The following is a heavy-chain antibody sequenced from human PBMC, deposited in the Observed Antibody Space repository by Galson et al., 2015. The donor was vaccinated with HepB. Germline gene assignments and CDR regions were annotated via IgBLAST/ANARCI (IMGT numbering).Heavy chain of an antibody. CDR1: GYRFTGYW. CDR2: IYPGDSDT. Sequence: QSGAEVKKPGESLKISCKIFGYRFTGYWIGWVRQRPGKGLEWMGNIYPGDSDTRYSPSVQGQGIISVDKSIDTAYLQWTSLKASDTGTYFCVRPLQRDSKYVDYWGRGTLVTVSS. V-gene: IGHV5-51*03. J-gene: IGHJ4*02. D-gene: IGHD1-1*01. CDR3: VRPLQRDSKYVDY.